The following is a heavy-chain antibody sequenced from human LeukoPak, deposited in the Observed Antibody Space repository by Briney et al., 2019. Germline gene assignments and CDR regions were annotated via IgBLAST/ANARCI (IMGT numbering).Heavy chain of an antibody. J-gene: IGHJ5*02. CDR1: GYTFTSYG. CDR3: ARGYLPHYYGSGSYYP. Sequence: GASVKVSCKASGYTFTSYGISWVRQAPGQGLEWMGWISAYNGNTNYAQKFQGRVTMTRNTSISTAYMELSSLRSEDTAVYYCARGYLPHYYGSGSYYPWGQGTLVTVSS. CDR2: ISAYNGNT. D-gene: IGHD3-10*01. V-gene: IGHV1-18*01.